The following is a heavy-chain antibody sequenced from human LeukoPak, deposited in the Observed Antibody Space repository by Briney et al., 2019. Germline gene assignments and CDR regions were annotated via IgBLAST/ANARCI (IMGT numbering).Heavy chain of an antibody. Sequence: ASVKVSCKASGYTFTSYGISWVQQAPGQGLEWMGWISAYNGSTNYAQRFQGRATMTTDTSTSTAYMELRSLRSDDTAVYYCARDENWNDDGGKGYNWFDSWGQGTLVTVSS. CDR1: GYTFTSYG. J-gene: IGHJ5*01. D-gene: IGHD1-1*01. V-gene: IGHV1-18*01. CDR3: ARDENWNDDGGKGYNWFDS. CDR2: ISAYNGST.